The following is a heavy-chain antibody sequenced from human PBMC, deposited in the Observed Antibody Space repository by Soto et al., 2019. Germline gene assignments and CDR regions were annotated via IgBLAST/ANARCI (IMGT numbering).Heavy chain of an antibody. J-gene: IGHJ6*02. CDR2: IIPIFGTA. CDR3: ARMYSSSFYYYYYGMDV. Sequence: SVKVSCKASGGTFSSYAISWVRQAPGQGLEGMGGIIPIFGTANYAQKFQGRVTITADESTSTAYMELSSLRSEDTAVYYCARMYSSSFYYYYYGMDVWGQGT. V-gene: IGHV1-69*13. D-gene: IGHD6-6*01. CDR1: GGTFSSYA.